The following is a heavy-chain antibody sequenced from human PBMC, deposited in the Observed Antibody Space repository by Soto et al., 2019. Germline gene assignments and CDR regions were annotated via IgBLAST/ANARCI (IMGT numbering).Heavy chain of an antibody. J-gene: IGHJ6*02. Sequence: PGGSLRLFCTASGFTFGDYTMAWFRQAPGGGLEWVSFIRSKAYGGTTEYAASVKGRFTISRDDSKSIAYLQMNRLQSEDTAVYYCARDVASYDYGDFYGMDVWGQGTTVTVSS. D-gene: IGHD4-17*01. CDR3: ARDVASYDYGDFYGMDV. V-gene: IGHV3-49*03. CDR2: IRSKAYGGTT. CDR1: GFTFGDYT.